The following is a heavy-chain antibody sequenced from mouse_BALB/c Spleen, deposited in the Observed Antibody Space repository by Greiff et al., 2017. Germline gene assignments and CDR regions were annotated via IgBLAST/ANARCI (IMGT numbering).Heavy chain of an antibody. CDR1: GFTFSSYG. D-gene: IGHD1-2*01. V-gene: IGHV5-6*01. Sequence: EVQGVESGGDLVKPGGSLKLSCAASGFTFSSYGMSWVRQTPDKRLEWVATISSGGSYTYYPDSVKGRFTISRDNAKNTLYLQMSSLKSEDTAMYYCARHVTTAIAMDYWGQGTSVTVSS. J-gene: IGHJ4*01. CDR3: ARHVTTAIAMDY. CDR2: ISSGGSYT.